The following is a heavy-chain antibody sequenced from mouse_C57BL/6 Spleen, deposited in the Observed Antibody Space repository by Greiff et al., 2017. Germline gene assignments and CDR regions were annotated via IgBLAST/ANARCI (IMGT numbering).Heavy chain of an antibody. J-gene: IGHJ2*01. D-gene: IGHD2-1*01. Sequence: VQLQQSGPGLVKPSQSLSLTCSVTGYSITSGYYWNWIRQFPGNKLEWMGYISYDGSNNYNPSLKNRISITRDTSKNQFFLKLNSVTTEDTATYYCARDCGNYDFDYWGQGTTLTVSS. CDR2: ISYDGSN. V-gene: IGHV3-6*01. CDR1: GYSITSGYY. CDR3: ARDCGNYDFDY.